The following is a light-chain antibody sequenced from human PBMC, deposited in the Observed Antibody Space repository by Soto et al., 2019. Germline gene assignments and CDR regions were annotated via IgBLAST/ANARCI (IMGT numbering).Light chain of an antibody. CDR3: QKYNSAPALT. CDR2: AAS. Sequence: DIQMTQSPSSLSASVGDRVTITCRASQGISNYLAWYQQKPGKVPKLLIYAASTLQSAVPSRFSGSGSGTDFTLTISSLQPEDVATYYCQKYNSAPALTFGGGTKVEIK. J-gene: IGKJ4*01. CDR1: QGISNY. V-gene: IGKV1-27*01.